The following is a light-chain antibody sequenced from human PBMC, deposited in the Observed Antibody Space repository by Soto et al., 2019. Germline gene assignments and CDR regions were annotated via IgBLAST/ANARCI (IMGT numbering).Light chain of an antibody. J-gene: IGKJ3*01. CDR1: QSISNY. Sequence: DIQMTQSPSSLSASVGDRVTITCRASQSISNYLNWYQQKPGKAPKLLIYAASSLQSGVPSRFSGSRAGTDFTLTISSLQPEDFANYSCQQSYTTVFTFGPGTNVDI. CDR2: AAS. V-gene: IGKV1-39*01. CDR3: QQSYTTVFT.